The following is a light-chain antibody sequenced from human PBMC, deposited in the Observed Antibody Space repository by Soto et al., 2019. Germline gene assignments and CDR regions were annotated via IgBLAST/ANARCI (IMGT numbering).Light chain of an antibody. V-gene: IGKV3-11*01. CDR3: QQRTNSPPVT. CDR2: DAS. Sequence: EIVLTQSPATLSLSLGETATLSCRDSQSVGSYLAWYQQKPGQAPRLLIYDASTRATGIPARFSGSGSGTDFTLTISSLEPEDFAVYYCQQRTNSPPVTFGGGTKVEIK. J-gene: IGKJ4*02. CDR1: QSVGSY.